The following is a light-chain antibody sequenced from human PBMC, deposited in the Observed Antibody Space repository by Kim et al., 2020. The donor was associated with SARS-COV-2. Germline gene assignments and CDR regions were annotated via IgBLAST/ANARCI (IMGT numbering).Light chain of an antibody. CDR1: NIGSKS. CDR3: QVWDSSSDHHVV. J-gene: IGLJ2*01. V-gene: IGLV3-21*04. Sequence: PGRTARVTCGGNNIGSKSVHWYQQKPGQAPVLVIYYDSDRPSGIPERFSGSNSGNTATLTISRVEAGDEADYSCQVWDSSSDHHVVFGGGTQLTVL. CDR2: YDS.